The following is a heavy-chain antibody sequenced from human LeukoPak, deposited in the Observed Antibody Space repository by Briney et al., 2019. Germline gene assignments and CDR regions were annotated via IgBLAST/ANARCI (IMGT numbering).Heavy chain of an antibody. CDR1: GGSISSGDYY. V-gene: IGHV4-30-4*01. CDR2: IYYSGST. J-gene: IGHJ4*02. D-gene: IGHD3-3*01. Sequence: SETLSLTCTVSGGSISSGDYYWSWIRQPPGKGLEWIGYIYYSGSTYYNPSLKSRVTISVDTSKNQFSLKLSSVTAADTAVYYCARAGFTIFGVVFDYWGQGTLVTVSS. CDR3: ARAGFTIFGVVFDY.